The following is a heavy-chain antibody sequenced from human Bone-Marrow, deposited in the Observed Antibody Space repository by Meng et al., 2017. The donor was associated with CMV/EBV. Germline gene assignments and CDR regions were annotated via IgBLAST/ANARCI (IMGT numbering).Heavy chain of an antibody. Sequence: ASVKVSCKASGYTFTGYYMHWVRQAPGQGLEWMGWINPNSGGTNYAQKFQGRVTMTRDTSISTAYMELSRLRSDDTAVYYCARDGPWGIEMATIDYFDYWGHGTLVTVPS. D-gene: IGHD5-24*01. V-gene: IGHV1-2*02. CDR3: ARDGPWGIEMATIDYFDY. CDR2: INPNSGGT. CDR1: GYTFTGYY. J-gene: IGHJ4*01.